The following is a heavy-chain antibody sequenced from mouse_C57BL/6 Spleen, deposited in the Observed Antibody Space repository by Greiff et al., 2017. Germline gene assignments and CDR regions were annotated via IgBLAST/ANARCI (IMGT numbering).Heavy chain of an antibody. CDR1: GYTFTSYW. CDR2: IYPGSGST. D-gene: IGHD1-1*01. Sequence: VQLQQSGAELVKPGASVKMSCKASGYTFTSYWITWVKQRPGQGLEWIGDIYPGSGSTNYNEKFKSKATLTVDTSSSTAYMQLSSLTSEDSAVYYCARIYYYGSEGYYYAMDYWGQGTSVTVSS. V-gene: IGHV1-55*01. CDR3: ARIYYYGSEGYYYAMDY. J-gene: IGHJ4*01.